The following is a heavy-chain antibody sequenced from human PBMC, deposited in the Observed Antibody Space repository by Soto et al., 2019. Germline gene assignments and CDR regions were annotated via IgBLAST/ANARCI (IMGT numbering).Heavy chain of an antibody. CDR1: GFTFSSYG. CDR3: AKDRLIFSSLVATARSEWFDP. D-gene: IGHD5-12*01. J-gene: IGHJ5*02. CDR2: ISGRGVGI. Sequence: EVQLLESGGGLVQPGGSLRLSCAASGFTFSSYGMSCVRQAPGKGMHWVSGISGRGVGIYYADSVKGRFTISRDNSKNMLYMRMNSLRAEDTAVYYCAKDRLIFSSLVATARSEWFDPWGQGTLVSVSS. V-gene: IGHV3-23*01.